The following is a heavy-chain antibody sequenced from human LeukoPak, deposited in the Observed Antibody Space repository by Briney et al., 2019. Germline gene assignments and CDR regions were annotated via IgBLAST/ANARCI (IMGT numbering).Heavy chain of an antibody. D-gene: IGHD4-23*01. V-gene: IGHV1-8*03. Sequence: ASVKVSCKASGYTFTSYDINWVRQATGQGLEWMGWMNPNSGNTGYAQKFQGRVTITRNTSISTAYMELSSLRSEDTAVYYCARHVGGTSCFDPWGQGTLVTVSS. J-gene: IGHJ5*02. CDR3: ARHVGGTSCFDP. CDR1: GYTFTSYD. CDR2: MNPNSGNT.